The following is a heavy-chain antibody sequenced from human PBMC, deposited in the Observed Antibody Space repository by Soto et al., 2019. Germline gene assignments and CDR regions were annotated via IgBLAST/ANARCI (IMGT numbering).Heavy chain of an antibody. V-gene: IGHV3-30-3*01. CDR2: ISYDGSNK. D-gene: IGHD2-21*02. CDR1: GFTFSSYA. J-gene: IGHJ3*02. Sequence: GGSLRLSCAASGFTFSSYAMHWVRQAPGKGLEWVAVISYDGSNKYYADSVKGRFTISRDNSKNTLYLQMNSLRAEDTAVYYCASAYCGGDCYSDAFDIWGQGTMVTVS. CDR3: ASAYCGGDCYSDAFDI.